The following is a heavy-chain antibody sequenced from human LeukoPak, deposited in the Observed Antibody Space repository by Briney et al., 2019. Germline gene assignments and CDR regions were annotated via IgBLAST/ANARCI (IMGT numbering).Heavy chain of an antibody. CDR3: ASLRTTAGGYNWISEG. J-gene: IGHJ4*02. CDR2: INHSGST. V-gene: IGHV4-34*01. CDR1: GGSFSGYY. D-gene: IGHD1-20*01. Sequence: ASETLSLTCAVYGGSFSGYYWSWIRQPPGKGLEWIGEINHSGSTNYNPSLKSRVTISVDTSKNQFSLKLSSVTAADTAVYYCASLRTTAGGYNWISEGWGQGTLVTVPS.